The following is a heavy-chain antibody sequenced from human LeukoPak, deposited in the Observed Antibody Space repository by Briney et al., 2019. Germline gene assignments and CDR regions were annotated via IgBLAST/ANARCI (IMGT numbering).Heavy chain of an antibody. CDR1: GFTFDDYA. CDR3: AKVGVTTTYYYGMDV. J-gene: IGHJ6*02. D-gene: IGHD4-17*01. Sequence: GGSLRLSCAASGFTFDDYAMHWVREAPGEGLEGVSGISWNSGSIGYADSVKGRFTISRDNAKNSLYLQLNSLRAEDTALYYCAKVGVTTTYYYGMDVWGQGTTVTVSS. V-gene: IGHV3-9*01. CDR2: ISWNSGSI.